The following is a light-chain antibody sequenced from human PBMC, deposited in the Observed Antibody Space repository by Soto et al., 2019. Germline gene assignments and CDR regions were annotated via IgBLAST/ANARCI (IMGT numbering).Light chain of an antibody. V-gene: IGLV3-21*02. CDR2: DDS. CDR3: QAWDTSTDPLV. J-gene: IGLJ2*01. CDR1: NIGGKS. Sequence: SYELTQAPSVSVAPGQTATITCGGNNIGGKSVHWYQQKPGQAPVLVISDDSDRPSGIPERFSGSNSGNTATLTITRVEAGDEADFYCQAWDTSTDPLVFGGGTKLTVL.